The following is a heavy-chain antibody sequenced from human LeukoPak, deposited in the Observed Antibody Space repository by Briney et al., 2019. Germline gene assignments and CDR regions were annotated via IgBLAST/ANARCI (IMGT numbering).Heavy chain of an antibody. D-gene: IGHD5-18*01. V-gene: IGHV3-33*01. CDR1: GFTFSSSG. Sequence: GSLTLTCAASGFTFSSSGMHWVRQAPGKGLEWVAVIRYDGSSKYYADSVKGRFTISRDNSKNSLYLRMNSLRAEDTAVYYCAREVVDTAMVTCGLDYWGQGTLVTVSS. J-gene: IGHJ4*02. CDR2: IRYDGSSK. CDR3: AREVVDTAMVTCGLDY.